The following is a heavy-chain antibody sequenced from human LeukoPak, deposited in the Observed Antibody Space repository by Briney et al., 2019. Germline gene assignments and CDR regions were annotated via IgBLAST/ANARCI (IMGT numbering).Heavy chain of an antibody. D-gene: IGHD3-22*01. J-gene: IGHJ3*01. Sequence: GGSLRLSCEASGFTFSSYTMTWLRQAPGKGLEWVSSIFSGSGYTYYSDSVKGRFTVSRDNAKNSLFLQMNSLRGEDTAIYYCARDHGDSSAYYDDASDVWGQRTMVTVSS. CDR2: IFSGSGYT. CDR1: GFTFSSYT. CDR3: ARDHGDSSAYYDDASDV. V-gene: IGHV3-21*01.